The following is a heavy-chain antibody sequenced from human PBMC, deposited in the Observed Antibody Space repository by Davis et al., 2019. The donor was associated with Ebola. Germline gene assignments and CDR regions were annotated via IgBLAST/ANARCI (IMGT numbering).Heavy chain of an antibody. CDR1: GGSISSGGYY. J-gene: IGHJ6*03. D-gene: IGHD2-2*01. Sequence: SETLSLTCTVSGGSISSGGYYWSWIRQHPGKGLEWIGYIYYSGSTYYNPSLKSRVTISVATSKNQFSLKLSSVTAADTAVYYCARRAVVPAAPLNYYYYMDVWGKGTTVTVSS. V-gene: IGHV4-31*03. CDR3: ARRAVVPAAPLNYYYYMDV. CDR2: IYYSGST.